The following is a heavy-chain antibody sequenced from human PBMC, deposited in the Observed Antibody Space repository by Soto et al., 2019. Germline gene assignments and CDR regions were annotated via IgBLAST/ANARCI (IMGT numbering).Heavy chain of an antibody. CDR3: ARERWDSSGRYGMDV. J-gene: IGHJ6*02. D-gene: IGHD6-19*01. CDR1: GGSVKSGTYY. Sequence: SETHSLTCTVSGGSVKSGTYYWSWIRQPPGKGLEWIGNIYYSESTNYNPSLRSRITISVDSSKNQFSLKLSSVTAADTAVYYCARERWDSSGRYGMDVWSQGTTVTVSS. V-gene: IGHV4-61*01. CDR2: IYYSEST.